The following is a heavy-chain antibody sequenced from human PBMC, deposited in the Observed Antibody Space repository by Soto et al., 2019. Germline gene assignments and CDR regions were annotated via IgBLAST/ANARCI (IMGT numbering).Heavy chain of an antibody. CDR1: GFTFSSYA. CDR3: ARGQLPAATTYFDY. CDR2: IWFDGSNK. Sequence: GGSLRLSCAASGFTFSSYAIHWVRQAPGKGLEWVAIIWFDGSNKYYADSVKGRFSISRDNSKNTPFLQMDSLRAEDTAVYYCARGQLPAATTYFDYWGQGTLVTV. D-gene: IGHD2-15*01. J-gene: IGHJ4*02. V-gene: IGHV3-33*01.